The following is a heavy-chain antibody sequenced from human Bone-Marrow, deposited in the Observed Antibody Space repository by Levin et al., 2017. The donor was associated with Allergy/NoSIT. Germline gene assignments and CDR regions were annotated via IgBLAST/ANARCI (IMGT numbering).Heavy chain of an antibody. CDR3: ARGTSGWLGVDY. CDR1: GFTFSLYW. D-gene: IGHD6-19*01. Sequence: GGSLRLSCAASGFTFSLYWMAWVRQAPGKGLEWVANIKPDGSEKYYVDSMKGRFTISRDNAENSLYLQMNSLRADDTAIYYCARGTSGWLGVDYWRQGTVVKVSS. CDR2: IKPDGSEK. J-gene: IGHJ4*02. V-gene: IGHV3-7*01.